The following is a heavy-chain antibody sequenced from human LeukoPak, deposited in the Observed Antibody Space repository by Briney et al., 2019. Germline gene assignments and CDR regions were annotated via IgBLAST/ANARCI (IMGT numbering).Heavy chain of an antibody. CDR3: ARDRDSSTTAHWYFDL. V-gene: IGHV1-2*06. CDR1: GYTFTGYY. J-gene: IGHJ2*01. CDR2: INPNSGGT. Sequence: ASVKVSCKASGYTFTGYYMHWVRQAPGQGLEWMGRINPNSGGTNYAQKFQGRVTMTRDTSISTAYMELSSLRSEDTAVYYCARDRDSSTTAHWYFDLWGRGTLVTVSS. D-gene: IGHD2-2*01.